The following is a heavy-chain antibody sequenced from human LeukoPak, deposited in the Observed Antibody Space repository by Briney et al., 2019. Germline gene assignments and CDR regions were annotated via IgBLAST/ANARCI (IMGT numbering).Heavy chain of an antibody. D-gene: IGHD3-3*01. CDR1: GYTFTSYY. CDR2: INPSGGST. V-gene: IGHV1-46*01. CDR3: ARDARYYDFWSGYLNWFDP. Sequence: ASVKVSCKASGYTFTSYYMHWVRQAPGQGLERMGIINPSGGSTSYAQKFQGRVTMTRDTSTSTVYMELSSLRSEDTAVYYCARDARYYDFWSGYLNWFDPWGQGTLVTVSS. J-gene: IGHJ5*02.